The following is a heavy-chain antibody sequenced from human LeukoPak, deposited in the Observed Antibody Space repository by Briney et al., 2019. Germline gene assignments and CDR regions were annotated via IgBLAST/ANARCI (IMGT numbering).Heavy chain of an antibody. CDR2: INQGGSVK. V-gene: IGHV3-7*01. D-gene: IGHD5-12*01. J-gene: IGHJ4*02. CDR3: ARVGYSGWNLEY. Sequence: GGSLRLSCAASGFTFRSYWMSWVRQAPGKGLEWVANINQGGSVKYYVDSVKGRFTISRDDAKNSLYVQMNSLRDEDTAVYYCARVGYSGWNLEYWGQGTLVTVSS. CDR1: GFTFRSYW.